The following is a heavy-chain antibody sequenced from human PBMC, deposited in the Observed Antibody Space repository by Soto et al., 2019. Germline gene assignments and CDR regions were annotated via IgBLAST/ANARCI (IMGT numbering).Heavy chain of an antibody. Sequence: GGSLRLSCAASGFTFSSYGMHWVRQAPGKGLEWVAVISYDGSNKYYADSVKGRFTISRGNSKNTLYLQMNSLRAEDTAVYYCAKEVSIVVVVAATPADYWGQGTLVTVSS. V-gene: IGHV3-30*18. CDR2: ISYDGSNK. CDR3: AKEVSIVVVVAATPADY. J-gene: IGHJ4*02. D-gene: IGHD2-15*01. CDR1: GFTFSSYG.